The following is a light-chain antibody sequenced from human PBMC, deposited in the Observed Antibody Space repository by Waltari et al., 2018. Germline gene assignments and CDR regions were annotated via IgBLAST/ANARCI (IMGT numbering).Light chain of an antibody. CDR2: AAS. CDR1: QSIGAS. CDR3: QQSYSTVLT. J-gene: IGKJ4*01. Sequence: TITCRASQSIGASLNWYQQKSGRPPKLLIYAASNLQTGVPSRFRGSGSGTDFSLTISNLQPEDLATYYCQQSYSTVLTFGEGTKVETK. V-gene: IGKV1-39*01.